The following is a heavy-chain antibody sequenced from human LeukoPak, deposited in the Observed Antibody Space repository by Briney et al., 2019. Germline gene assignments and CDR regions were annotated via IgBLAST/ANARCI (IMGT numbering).Heavy chain of an antibody. D-gene: IGHD3-10*01. Sequence: GGSLRLSCAASGFTVSSNYMSWVRQAPGKGLEWVSVIYSGGSTYYADSVKGRFTISRDNSKNTLYLQMNSLRAEDTAVYYCARDRHGSGSYYYYYYMDVWGKGTTVTISS. CDR1: GFTVSSNY. CDR2: IYSGGST. V-gene: IGHV3-53*01. CDR3: ARDRHGSGSYYYYYYMDV. J-gene: IGHJ6*03.